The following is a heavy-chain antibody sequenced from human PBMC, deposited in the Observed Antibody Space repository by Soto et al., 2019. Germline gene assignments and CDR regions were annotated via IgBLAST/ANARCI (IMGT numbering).Heavy chain of an antibody. J-gene: IGHJ3*02. CDR1: GDSVSSNSAA. CDR2: TYYRSKWYN. V-gene: IGHV6-1*01. Sequence: SQTLSLTCAISGDSVSSNSAAWNWIRQSPSRGLEWLGRTYYRSKWYNDYAVSVKSRITINPDTSKNQFSLQLNSVTPEDTAVYYCARDLFYRGYSGYRTNAAFDIWGQGTMVTVSS. CDR3: ARDLFYRGYSGYRTNAAFDI. D-gene: IGHD5-12*01.